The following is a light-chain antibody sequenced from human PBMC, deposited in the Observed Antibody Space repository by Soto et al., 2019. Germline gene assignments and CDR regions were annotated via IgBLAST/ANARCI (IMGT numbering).Light chain of an antibody. CDR2: SAS. Sequence: DIQMTQSPSTLSASIGDNVTITCRASQGISGWLAWYQQKPGKAPRLLIHSASTLHRGVPSRFSGSGSGTEFSLTSTSLQPDDFGTFYCQQYNTWTFGQGTKLEIK. J-gene: IGKJ2*01. V-gene: IGKV1-5*01. CDR1: QGISGW. CDR3: QQYNTWT.